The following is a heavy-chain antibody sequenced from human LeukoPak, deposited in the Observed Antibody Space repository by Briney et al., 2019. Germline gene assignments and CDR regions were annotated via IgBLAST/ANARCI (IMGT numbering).Heavy chain of an antibody. V-gene: IGHV3-30*02. CDR2: IRNDGSNK. CDR3: LGWFDP. Sequence: PGGSLRLSCVTSGFTFSSYGMHWVRQAPGKGLEWVAFIRNDGSNKYYADSVKGRFTISRDNSKNTLYLQMNSLRAEGTAVYYCLGWFDPWGQGTLVTVSS. CDR1: GFTFSSYG. J-gene: IGHJ5*02. D-gene: IGHD3-10*01.